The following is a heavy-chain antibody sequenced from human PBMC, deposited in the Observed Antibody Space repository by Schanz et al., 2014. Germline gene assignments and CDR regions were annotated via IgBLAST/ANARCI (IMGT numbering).Heavy chain of an antibody. CDR3: AKDAENTAMITDYFDY. J-gene: IGHJ4*02. D-gene: IGHD5-18*01. Sequence: QVQVVQSGGGLVKPGGSLRLSCAASGFVFGDYYMTWIRQAPGKGLEWLSYISDSGTYTNYADSVKGRFTISRDNSKNTVHLQMNSLRAEDTAVYYCAKDAENTAMITDYFDYWGQGTLVTVSS. CDR1: GFVFGDYY. V-gene: IGHV3-11*06. CDR2: ISDSGTYT.